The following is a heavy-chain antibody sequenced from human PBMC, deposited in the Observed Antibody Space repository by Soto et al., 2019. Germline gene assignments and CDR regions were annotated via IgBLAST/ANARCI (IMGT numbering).Heavy chain of an antibody. Sequence: QVQLVESGGGVVQPGRSLRLSCAASGFTFSSYGMHWVRQAPGKGLEWVAVIWYDGSNKYYADSVKGRFTISRDNSKNTLYLQMNSLRAEDTAVYYCARDGRCRVGELFHWGQGTLVTVSS. J-gene: IGHJ4*02. CDR1: GFTFSSYG. D-gene: IGHD3-10*01. V-gene: IGHV3-33*01. CDR3: ARDGRCRVGELFH. CDR2: IWYDGSNK.